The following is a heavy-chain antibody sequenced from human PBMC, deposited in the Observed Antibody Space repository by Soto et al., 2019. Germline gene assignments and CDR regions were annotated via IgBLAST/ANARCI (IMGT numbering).Heavy chain of an antibody. J-gene: IGHJ5*02. D-gene: IGHD6-13*01. CDR2: VYHSGAT. V-gene: IGHV4-38-2*02. CDR3: ARERSFARPAGWFEP. Sequence: NPSETLSLTCDVSGYSMTSGFYWGWIRQTPGKGLEWIGSVYHSGATYHNPSLQSRVSISVDTSKSQFSLKLISATAADTGTYYCARERSFARPAGWFEPWGQGTQVTVSS. CDR1: GYSMTSGFY.